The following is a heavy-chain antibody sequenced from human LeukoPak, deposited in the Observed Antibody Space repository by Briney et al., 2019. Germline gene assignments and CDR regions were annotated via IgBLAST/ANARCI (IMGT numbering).Heavy chain of an antibody. D-gene: IGHD6-6*01. V-gene: IGHV4-59*01. Sequence: SGTLSLTCTVSGGSISGYYWSWIRQPPGKGLEWIGYIYYSGSTNYNPSLKSRVTISVDTSKNQFSLKLSSVTAADTAVYYCARGVHGRSYYFDYWGQGTLVTVSS. J-gene: IGHJ4*02. CDR1: GGSISGYY. CDR3: ARGVHGRSYYFDY. CDR2: IYYSGST.